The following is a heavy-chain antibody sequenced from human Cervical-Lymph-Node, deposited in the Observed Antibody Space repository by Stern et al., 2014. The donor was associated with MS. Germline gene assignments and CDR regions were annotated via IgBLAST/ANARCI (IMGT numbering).Heavy chain of an antibody. CDR1: GYTFTSYG. D-gene: IGHD2-15*01. CDR2: ISAYHGNT. Sequence: VQLVESGAEVKKPGASVKVSCKASGYTFTSYGISWVRQAPGQGLEWMGWISAYHGNTKYAQKRQGRVPMTTDTSTSTAYMELRSLTSDDTAVYYCARGQLGSENAFDIWGQGTMVTVSS. V-gene: IGHV1-18*01. CDR3: ARGQLGSENAFDI. J-gene: IGHJ3*02.